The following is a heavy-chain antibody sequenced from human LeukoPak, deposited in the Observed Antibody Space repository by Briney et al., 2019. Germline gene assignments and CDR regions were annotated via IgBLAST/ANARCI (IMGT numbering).Heavy chain of an antibody. J-gene: IGHJ3*02. CDR2: ISAYNGNT. D-gene: IGHD1-26*01. CDR1: GYTFTSYG. CDR3: ARDVYSGSYLVDAFDI. Sequence: ASVKVSCKASGYTFTSYGISWVRQAPGQGLEWMGWISAYNGNTNYAQKLQGRVTMTTDTSTSTAYMELRSLRSDDTAVYYCARDVYSGSYLVDAFDIWGQGTMVTVSS. V-gene: IGHV1-18*01.